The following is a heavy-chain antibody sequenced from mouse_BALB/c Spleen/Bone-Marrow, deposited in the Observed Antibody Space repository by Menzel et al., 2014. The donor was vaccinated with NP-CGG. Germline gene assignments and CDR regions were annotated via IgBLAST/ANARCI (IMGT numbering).Heavy chain of an antibody. Sequence: DVKLQESGGGLVQPGGSLKLPCTASGFDFSRYWMSWVRQAPGKGLQWIGEINPESSTINYTPSLKDKFIISRDNAKNTLYLQMSKVRSEDTAPYYCARLSYYGLTDYWGQGTTLTVSS. D-gene: IGHD1-2*01. CDR1: GFDFSRYW. CDR3: ARLSYYGLTDY. CDR2: INPESSTI. V-gene: IGHV4-1*02. J-gene: IGHJ2*01.